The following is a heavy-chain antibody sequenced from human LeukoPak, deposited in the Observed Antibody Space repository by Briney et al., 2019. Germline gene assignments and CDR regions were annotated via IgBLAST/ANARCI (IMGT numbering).Heavy chain of an antibody. CDR2: ISTYHGNT. Sequence: ASVKVSCKASGYTFSSYGISWVRQAPGQGLEWMGWISTYHGNTKNAQKFQGRVTMTTDTSTSTAYMELDRLTSDDTAVYYCARGTIRYFDVWGRGTLVTVSS. CDR3: ARGTIRYFDV. CDR1: GYTFSSYG. V-gene: IGHV1-18*01. J-gene: IGHJ2*01. D-gene: IGHD4/OR15-4a*01.